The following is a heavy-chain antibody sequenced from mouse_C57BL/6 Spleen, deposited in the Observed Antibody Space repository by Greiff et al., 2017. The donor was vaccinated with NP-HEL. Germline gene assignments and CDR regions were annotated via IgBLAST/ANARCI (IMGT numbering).Heavy chain of an antibody. J-gene: IGHJ2*01. D-gene: IGHD3-2*02. CDR3: ARGQLRLRCFDY. CDR2: IYPGDGDT. CDR1: GYAFSSYW. Sequence: VKLQESGAELVKPGASVKISCKASGYAFSSYWMNWVKQRPGKGLEWIGQIYPGDGDTNYNGKFKGKATLTADKSSSTAYMQLSSLTSEDSAVYFCARGQLRLRCFDYWGQGTTLTVSS. V-gene: IGHV1-80*01.